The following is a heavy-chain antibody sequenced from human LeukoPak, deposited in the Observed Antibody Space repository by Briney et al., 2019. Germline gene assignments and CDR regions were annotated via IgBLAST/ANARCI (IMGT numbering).Heavy chain of an antibody. V-gene: IGHV3-23*01. CDR2: ISASGGST. D-gene: IGHD3-22*01. CDR1: GFTVNNYA. CDR3: AKYGYYENSGYYYY. J-gene: IGHJ4*02. Sequence: GGSLRLSCTASGFTVNNYAMSWVRQAPGKGLEWVSGISASGGSTYYADSVKGRFTISRDDSKNTLYLQMNSLRAEDTAVYYCAKYGYYENSGYYYYWGQGTLVTVSS.